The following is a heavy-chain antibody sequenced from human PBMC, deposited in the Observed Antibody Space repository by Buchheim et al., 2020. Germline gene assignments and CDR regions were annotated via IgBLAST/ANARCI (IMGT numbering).Heavy chain of an antibody. CDR2: IFYSGSA. CDR3: ARIGMVVVSD. CDR1: GGSISGDNYY. J-gene: IGHJ4*02. Sequence: QVQLKESGPGRVQPSETLSLTCTVSGGSISGDNYYWGWIRQSPGQGLEWIGKIFYSGSAHYTPSFRSRVTISVDTPKNQFALTLTSVTAADAGLYYCARIGMVVVSDWGQGT. V-gene: IGHV4-39*01. D-gene: IGHD3-22*01.